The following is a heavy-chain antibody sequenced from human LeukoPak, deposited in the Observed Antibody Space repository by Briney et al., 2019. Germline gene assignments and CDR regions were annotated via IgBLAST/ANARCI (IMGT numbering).Heavy chain of an antibody. CDR3: ATVAVAGMGVFDY. V-gene: IGHV1-24*01. D-gene: IGHD6-19*01. CDR2: FDPEDGET. J-gene: IGHJ4*02. Sequence: GASVKVSCKVSGYTLTELSMHWVRQAPGKGLEWMGGFDPEDGETIYAQKFQGRVTMTGDTSTDTAYMELSSLRSEDTAVYYCATVAVAGMGVFDYWGQGTLVTVSS. CDR1: GYTLTELS.